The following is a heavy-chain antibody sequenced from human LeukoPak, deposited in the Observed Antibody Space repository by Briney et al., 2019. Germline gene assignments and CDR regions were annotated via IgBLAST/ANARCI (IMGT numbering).Heavy chain of an antibody. CDR2: INPDGSGT. V-gene: IGHV3-7*01. CDR1: GFSFSPYW. J-gene: IGHJ4*02. D-gene: IGHD4-17*01. Sequence: PGGSLRLSCAASGFSFSPYWMSWVRQGPGKGLDWVASINPDGSGTSYVASVKGRFTISRDNAQNSLYLQMNSLSAEDTAVYYCARLFGGVTTFDYWGQGTLVTVSS. CDR3: ARLFGGVTTFDY.